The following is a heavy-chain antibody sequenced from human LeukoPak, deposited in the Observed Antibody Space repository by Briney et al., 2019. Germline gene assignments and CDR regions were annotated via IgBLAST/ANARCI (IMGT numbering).Heavy chain of an antibody. CDR2: IRSKAFGGST. Sequence: GGSLRLSCTASGFTSGDYAMSWVRQAPGKGLEWVGFIRSKAFGGSTEYAASVKGRFTISRDDSKSIAYLQMNSLKTEDTAVYYCTRDFTIFDYWGQGTLVTVSS. CDR1: GFTSGDYA. D-gene: IGHD3-3*01. V-gene: IGHV3-49*04. CDR3: TRDFTIFDY. J-gene: IGHJ4*02.